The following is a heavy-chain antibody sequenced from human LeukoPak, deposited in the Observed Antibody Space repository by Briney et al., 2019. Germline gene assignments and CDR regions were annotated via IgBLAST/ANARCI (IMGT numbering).Heavy chain of an antibody. CDR2: INQGGSGT. CDR1: GFTFSNYW. CDR3: ARGGLYHYSGTSGDY. V-gene: IGHV3-7*01. Sequence: GGSLRLSCAASGFTFSNYWMTWVRQAPGKGLGWVANINQGGSGTYYVDSVKGRFTISRDNAKNSLYLQMNSLRAEDTAVYYCARGGLYHYSGTSGDYWGQGTLVTVSS. D-gene: IGHD1-26*01. J-gene: IGHJ4*02.